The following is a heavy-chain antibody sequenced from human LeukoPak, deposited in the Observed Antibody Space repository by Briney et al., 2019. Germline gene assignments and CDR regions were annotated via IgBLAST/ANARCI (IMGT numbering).Heavy chain of an antibody. D-gene: IGHD3-10*01. Sequence: GGSLRLSCAAAGFTFDDYVMHWVRQAPGKGLEWVSLISWDGGSTYYTDSVKGRFTISRDNAKNSLYLQMNSLRAEDTAVYYCARVPGDYWGQGTLVTVSS. CDR2: ISWDGGST. V-gene: IGHV3-43D*03. CDR3: ARVPGDY. J-gene: IGHJ4*02. CDR1: GFTFDDYV.